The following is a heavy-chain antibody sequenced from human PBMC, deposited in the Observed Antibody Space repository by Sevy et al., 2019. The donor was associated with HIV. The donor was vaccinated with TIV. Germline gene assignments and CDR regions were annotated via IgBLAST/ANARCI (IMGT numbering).Heavy chain of an antibody. CDR1: GFTFSDYY. CDR3: ARVPSDCSSTSCHDWFDP. Sequence: LSLTCAASGFTFSDYYMSWIRQAPGKGLEWVSYISSSGSTIYYADSVKGRFTISRDNAKNSLYLQMNSLRAEDTAVYYCARVPSDCSSTSCHDWFDPWGQGTLVTVSS. CDR2: ISSSGSTI. D-gene: IGHD2-2*01. V-gene: IGHV3-11*01. J-gene: IGHJ5*02.